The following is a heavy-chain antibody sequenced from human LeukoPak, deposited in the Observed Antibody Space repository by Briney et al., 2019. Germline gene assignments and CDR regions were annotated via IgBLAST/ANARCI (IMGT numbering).Heavy chain of an antibody. V-gene: IGHV3-48*03. Sequence: GGSLRLSCAASGFTFSSYEMNWVRQAPGKGLEWVSYISSSGSTIYYADSVKGRFTISRDNAKNSLYLQLNSLRAEDTAVYYCALAPSGSSPLYYYYYGMDVWGQGTTVTVSS. D-gene: IGHD2-15*01. CDR3: ALAPSGSSPLYYYYYGMDV. CDR2: ISSSGSTI. J-gene: IGHJ6*02. CDR1: GFTFSSYE.